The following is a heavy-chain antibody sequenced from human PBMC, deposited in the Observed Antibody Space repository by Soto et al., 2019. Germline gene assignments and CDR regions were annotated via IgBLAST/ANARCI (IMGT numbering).Heavy chain of an antibody. CDR2: SSNSDSSK. CDR1: GFTFSDYY. Sequence: QVQLVESGGGMVKTGGSLRLSCEASGFTFSDYYMSWIRQAPGKGLEWVSYSSNSDSSKNYADSVKGRFTVSRDNAKNSLYLQMNSLRAEDTAVYYCARDIFRIAYYGVDVWGQGTTVTVSS. V-gene: IGHV3-11*01. CDR3: ARDIFRIAYYGVDV. D-gene: IGHD2-21*01. J-gene: IGHJ6*02.